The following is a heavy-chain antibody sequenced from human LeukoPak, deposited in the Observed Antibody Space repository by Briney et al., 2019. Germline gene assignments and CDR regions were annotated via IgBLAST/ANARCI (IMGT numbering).Heavy chain of an antibody. D-gene: IGHD6-13*01. CDR3: ARVTGSSWSYWYFDL. CDR2: IYTSGSN. CDR1: GGSISSYY. J-gene: IGHJ2*01. V-gene: IGHV4-4*07. Sequence: PSETPSLTCTVSGGSISSYYWSWIRQPAGKGLEWIGRIYTSGSNNYNPSLKSRVTMSVDTSKNQFSLKLNSVTAADTAVYFCARVTGSSWSYWYFDLWGRGTLVTVSS.